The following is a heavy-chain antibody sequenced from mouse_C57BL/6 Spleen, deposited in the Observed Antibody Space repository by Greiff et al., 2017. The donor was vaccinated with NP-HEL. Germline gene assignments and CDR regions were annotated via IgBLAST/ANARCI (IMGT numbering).Heavy chain of an antibody. V-gene: IGHV3-1*01. Sequence: EVKLQESGPGMVKPSQSLSLTCTVTGYSITSGYDWHWIRHFPGNKLEWMGYISYSGSTNYNPSLKSRISITHDTSKNHFFLKLNSVTTEDTATYYCARADDYDGFDYWGQGTTLTVSS. CDR2: ISYSGST. CDR3: ARADDYDGFDY. J-gene: IGHJ2*01. D-gene: IGHD2-4*01. CDR1: GYSITSGYD.